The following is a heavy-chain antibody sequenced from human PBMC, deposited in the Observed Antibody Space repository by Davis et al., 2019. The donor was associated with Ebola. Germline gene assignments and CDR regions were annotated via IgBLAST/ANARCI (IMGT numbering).Heavy chain of an antibody. D-gene: IGHD4-23*01. CDR2: ISSDSTGI. CDR3: ASTWDGNSYFDF. Sequence: GESLKISCAASGFNFNTFSMNWVRQPPGKGLEWVSYISSDSTGIYYADSVKDRFTLSRDNAKNSLYLQMNSLRDEDTAVYYCASTWDGNSYFDFWGQGTLVTVSS. CDR1: GFNFNTFS. J-gene: IGHJ4*02. V-gene: IGHV3-48*02.